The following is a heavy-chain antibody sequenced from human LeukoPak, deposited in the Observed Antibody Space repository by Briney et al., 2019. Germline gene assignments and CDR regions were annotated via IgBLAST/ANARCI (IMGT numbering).Heavy chain of an antibody. D-gene: IGHD2-2*01. CDR1: GYTFTGYY. CDR3: ARDPEDIVVVPAALFDY. Sequence: ASVKVSCKASGYTFTGYYMHWVRQAPGQGLEWMGWINPNSGGTNYAQKFQGRVTMTRDTSISTAYMELSRLRSDDTAVYYCARDPEDIVVVPAALFDYWGQGTLVTVSS. CDR2: INPNSGGT. J-gene: IGHJ4*02. V-gene: IGHV1-2*02.